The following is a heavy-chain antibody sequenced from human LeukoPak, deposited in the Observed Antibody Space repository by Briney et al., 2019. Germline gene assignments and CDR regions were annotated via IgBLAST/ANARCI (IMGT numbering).Heavy chain of an antibody. J-gene: IGHJ4*02. D-gene: IGHD3-3*01. CDR2: INPNSGGT. V-gene: IGHV1-2*02. Sequence: ASVKVSCKASGYTFTGYYMHWVRQAPGQGLEWMGWINPNSGGTNYAQKFQGRVTMTRDTSISTAYMELSRLRSDDTAVYYCAGDGDLTIFGVVTMFDYWGQGTLVTVSS. CDR1: GYTFTGYY. CDR3: AGDGDLTIFGVVTMFDY.